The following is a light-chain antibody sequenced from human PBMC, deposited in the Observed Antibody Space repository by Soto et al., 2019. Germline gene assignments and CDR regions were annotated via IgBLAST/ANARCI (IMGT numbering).Light chain of an antibody. V-gene: IGKV1-39*01. CDR3: QQGHATPYT. CDR1: QNIRTY. CDR2: SAS. J-gene: IGKJ2*01. Sequence: DIQMTQSPSSLSASLGDSVTITCRASQNIRTYLNWYQQKPGRAPKLLIHSASALPSGVPSRFSGSGSGTEFTLTMSGLQPEDFASYYCQQGHATPYTFGQGT.